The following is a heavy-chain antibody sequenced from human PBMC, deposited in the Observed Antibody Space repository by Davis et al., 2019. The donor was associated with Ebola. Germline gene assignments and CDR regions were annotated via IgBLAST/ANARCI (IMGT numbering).Heavy chain of an antibody. D-gene: IGHD3-10*01. CDR2: INHSGST. V-gene: IGHV4-38-2*01. J-gene: IGHJ4*02. Sequence: PSETLSLTCAVSGYSISSGYYWGWIRQPPGKGLEWIGEINHSGSTNYNPSLESRLTISVDTSKNQFSLTLTSVTAADTAVYYCARAGVYRPYYFDYWGQGILVTVSS. CDR3: ARAGVYRPYYFDY. CDR1: GYSISSGYY.